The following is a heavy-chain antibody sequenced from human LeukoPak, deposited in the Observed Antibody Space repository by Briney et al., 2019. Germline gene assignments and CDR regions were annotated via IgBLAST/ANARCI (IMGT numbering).Heavy chain of an antibody. Sequence: ASVKVSCKVSGYTLTELSMHWVRQAPGKGLEWMGGFDPEDGETIYAQKFQGRVTMTTDTSTSTAYMELRSLRSDDTAVYYCARDTRRGGPDAFDIWGQGTMVTVSS. D-gene: IGHD2-2*01. CDR3: ARDTRRGGPDAFDI. J-gene: IGHJ3*02. CDR2: FDPEDGET. CDR1: GYTLTELS. V-gene: IGHV1-24*01.